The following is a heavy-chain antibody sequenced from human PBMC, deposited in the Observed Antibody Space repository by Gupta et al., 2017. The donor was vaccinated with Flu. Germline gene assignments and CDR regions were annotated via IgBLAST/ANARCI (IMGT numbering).Heavy chain of an antibody. Sequence: EVQLVESGGGLVKPGGSLRLSCAASGFTFSNAWMSWVRQAPGKGLEWVGRSKSKTEGGTTDYAENVKGRGTISRDDSKNTLYLKMNSLKNEDTDVYDCNTDDYSSSFPFQYNWFDPWGQGNLVTVSS. CDR2: SKSKTEGGTT. J-gene: IGHJ5*02. D-gene: IGHD6-6*01. CDR1: GFTFSNAW. CDR3: NTDDYSSSFPFQYNWFDP. V-gene: IGHV3-15*01.